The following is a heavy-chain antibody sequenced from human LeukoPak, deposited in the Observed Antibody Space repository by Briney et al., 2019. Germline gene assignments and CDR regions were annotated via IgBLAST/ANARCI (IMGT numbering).Heavy chain of an antibody. D-gene: IGHD6-13*01. CDR2: IYSGGTT. CDR1: GFTVSSSY. J-gene: IGHJ4*02. V-gene: IGHV3-53*01. CDR3: ARQQQLVRGALDY. Sequence: GGSLRLSCAASGFTVSSSYMSWVRQAPGTGLEWVSVIYSGGTTYYTDSVKGRFTISRDNSKNTLFLQMNSLRAEDTAVYYCARQQQLVRGALDYWGQGTLVTVSS.